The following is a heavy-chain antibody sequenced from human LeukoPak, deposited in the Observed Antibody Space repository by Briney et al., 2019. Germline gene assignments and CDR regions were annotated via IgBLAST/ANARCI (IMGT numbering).Heavy chain of an antibody. CDR2: INPSGGST. D-gene: IGHD2-2*02. Sequence: ASVKVSCKASGYTFTSYYMHWVRQAPGQGLEWMGIINPSGGSTSYAQKFQGRVTMTRDTSTSTVYMELSSLRSEDTAVYYCARESIVVVPAAIWKGYYYVMDVWGQGTTVTVSS. J-gene: IGHJ6*02. CDR1: GYTFTSYY. CDR3: ARESIVVVPAAIWKGYYYVMDV. V-gene: IGHV1-46*01.